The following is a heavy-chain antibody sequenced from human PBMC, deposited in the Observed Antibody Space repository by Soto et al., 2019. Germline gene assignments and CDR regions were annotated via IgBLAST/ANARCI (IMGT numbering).Heavy chain of an antibody. J-gene: IGHJ4*02. CDR1: GGTIRSGGYH. Sequence: ILSLSCTVSGGTIRSGGYHCSWIRQHPGKGLEWIGYIYYSGSTYYNPSLKSRVTISVDTSKNQFSLKLSSVTAADAAVYYCARDLGRGAVAAYYFDYWGQGTLVTSPQ. CDR3: ARDLGRGAVAAYYFDY. D-gene: IGHD6-13*01. V-gene: IGHV4-31*03. CDR2: IYYSGST.